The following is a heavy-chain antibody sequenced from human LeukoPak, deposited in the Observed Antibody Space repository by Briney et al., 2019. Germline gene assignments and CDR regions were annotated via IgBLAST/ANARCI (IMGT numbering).Heavy chain of an antibody. D-gene: IGHD2-2*01. CDR2: IYHSGST. CDR3: ARTTRGYWYFDL. J-gene: IGHJ2*01. Sequence: PSETLSLTCAVSGYSISSGYYWGWIRQPPGKGLEWIGSIYHSGSTYYHPSLKSRVTISVDTSKNQFSLKLSSVTAADTAVYYCARTTRGYWYFDLWGRGTLVTVSS. CDR1: GYSISSGYY. V-gene: IGHV4-38-2*01.